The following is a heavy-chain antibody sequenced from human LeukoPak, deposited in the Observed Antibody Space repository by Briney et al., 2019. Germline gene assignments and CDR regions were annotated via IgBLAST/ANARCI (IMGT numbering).Heavy chain of an antibody. CDR1: GFAFSFFA. CDR2: INTDGSST. CDR3: YGGNAEQ. Sequence: SGGSLRLSCEASGFAFSFFAMSWLRQAPGKGLEWVSGINTDGSSTNYADSVKGRFTISRDNAKNTLYLQMNSLRVEDMAVYYCYGGNAEQWGQGTLVTVSS. D-gene: IGHD4-23*01. J-gene: IGHJ1*01. V-gene: IGHV3-74*01.